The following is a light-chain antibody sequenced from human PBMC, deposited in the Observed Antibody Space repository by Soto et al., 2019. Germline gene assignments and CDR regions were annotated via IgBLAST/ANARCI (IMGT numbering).Light chain of an antibody. CDR2: GAS. CDR3: HQYGRSPHT. CDR1: QIVNNKY. Sequence: TVLTQAPDTLSLSPGERATLSCSASQIVNNKYLAWYQHKPGRPPRLLIYGASTRASGIPDNFSGSGSGTHFTLTISKLEPDDFAVYYCHQYGRSPHTFGQGTKVDIK. J-gene: IGKJ2*01. V-gene: IGKV3-20*01.